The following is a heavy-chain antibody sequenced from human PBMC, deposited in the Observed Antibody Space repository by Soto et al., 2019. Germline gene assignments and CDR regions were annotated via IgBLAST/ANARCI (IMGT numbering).Heavy chain of an antibody. CDR1: GFSFNTSG. CDR2: IAFDGSQE. Sequence: QVQLVESGGGVVQPGRALRLSCAASGFSFNTSGMHWVRQAPGKGLEWVAVIAFDGSQEFYGDSVRGQFTISRDNSKNTLFLQMKSLTPEDTAVYYCATKVRVTNYLYYGMDVWGQGTTVTVSS. D-gene: IGHD2-21*02. V-gene: IGHV3-30*03. J-gene: IGHJ6*02. CDR3: ATKVRVTNYLYYGMDV.